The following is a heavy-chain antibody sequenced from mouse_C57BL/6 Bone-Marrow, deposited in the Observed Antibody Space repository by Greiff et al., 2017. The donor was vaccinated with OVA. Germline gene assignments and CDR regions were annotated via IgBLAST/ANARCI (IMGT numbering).Heavy chain of an antibody. D-gene: IGHD1-1*02. Sequence: QVQLQQPGAELVKPGASVKLSCKASGYTFTSYWMHWVKQRPGQGLEWIGMIHPNSGSTNYNEKFKSKATLTVDKSSSTAYMQLSSLTSEDSAVYYCARVGYYGGRFDYWGQGTTLTVSS. V-gene: IGHV1-64*01. CDR1: GYTFTSYW. J-gene: IGHJ2*01. CDR2: IHPNSGST. CDR3: ARVGYYGGRFDY.